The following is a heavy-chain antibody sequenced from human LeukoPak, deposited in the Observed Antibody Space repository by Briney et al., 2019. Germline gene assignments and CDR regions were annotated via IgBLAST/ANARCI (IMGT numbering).Heavy chain of an antibody. CDR2: INHSGST. CDR1: GGSFSGYY. J-gene: IGHJ4*02. V-gene: IGHV4-34*01. D-gene: IGHD5-18*01. Sequence: PSETLSLTCAVYGGSFSGYYWSWIRQPPGKGLEWIGEINHSGSTNYNPSLKSRVTISVDTSKNRFSLKLSSVTAADTAVYYCARARGYSYGPDYWGQGTLVTVSS. CDR3: ARARGYSYGPDY.